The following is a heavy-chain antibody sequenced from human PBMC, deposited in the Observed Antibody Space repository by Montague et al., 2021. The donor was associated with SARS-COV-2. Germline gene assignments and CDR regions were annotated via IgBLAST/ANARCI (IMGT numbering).Heavy chain of an antibody. D-gene: IGHD6-13*01. CDR3: ARTVESRSAGIFQH. CDR2: LYYTGTA. J-gene: IGHJ1*01. Sequence: SETLSLTCTVSGGSFSSSDYHWGWIHQSPGNGLEWIVSLYYTGTAYYNSSLNSRCVISVDTTSNQFPLMLSSVTAADTAVYYCARTVESRSAGIFQHWGQGTLVTVSS. CDR1: GGSFSSSDYH. V-gene: IGHV4-39*01.